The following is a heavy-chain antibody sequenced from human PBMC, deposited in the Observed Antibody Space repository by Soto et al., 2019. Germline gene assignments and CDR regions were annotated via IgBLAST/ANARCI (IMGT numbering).Heavy chain of an antibody. CDR2: IWYDESKK. D-gene: IGHD6-19*01. J-gene: IGHJ4*02. Sequence: QVQLVESGGGVVQPGRSLRLSCAASGFTFNTHGMHWVRQAPGKGLEWVAVIWYDESKKYYEDSVTGRFTISRDNSRSALYLQMDSLRAEDTGVYYCARSSGLGIDFWGQGTLATVSS. CDR1: GFTFNTHG. V-gene: IGHV3-33*01. CDR3: ARSSGLGIDF.